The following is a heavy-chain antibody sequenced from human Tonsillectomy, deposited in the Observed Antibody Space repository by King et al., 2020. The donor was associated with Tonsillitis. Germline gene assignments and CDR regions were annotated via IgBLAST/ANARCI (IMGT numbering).Heavy chain of an antibody. J-gene: IGHJ3*02. CDR3: ARVTMIVVVATDDAFDI. Sequence: VQLQESGPGLVKPSQTLSLTCTVSGGSISSGDYYWSWIRQPPGKGLEWIGYIYYSGSTYYNPSLKSRVTISVDTSKNQFSLKLSSVTAADTAVYYCARVTMIVVVATDDAFDIWGQGTMVPVSS. V-gene: IGHV4-30-4*01. CDR2: IYYSGST. D-gene: IGHD3-22*01. CDR1: GGSISSGDYY.